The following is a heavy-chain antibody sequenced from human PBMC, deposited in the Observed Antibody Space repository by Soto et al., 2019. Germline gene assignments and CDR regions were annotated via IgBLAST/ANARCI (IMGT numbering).Heavy chain of an antibody. CDR3: AKDVYAREGY. D-gene: IGHD1-20*01. CDR2: ISYDGSNK. CDR1: GFTFSSYG. Sequence: QVQLVESGGGVVQPGRSLRLSCAASGFTFSSYGMHWVRQAPGKGLEWVAVISYDGSNKYYADSVKGRFTISRDNSKNTLYLQMNSLRAEETAVYYCAKDVYAREGYWGQGTLVTVSS. J-gene: IGHJ4*02. V-gene: IGHV3-30*18.